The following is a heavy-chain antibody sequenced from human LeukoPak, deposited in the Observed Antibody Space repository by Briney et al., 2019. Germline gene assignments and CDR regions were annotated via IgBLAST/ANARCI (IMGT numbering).Heavy chain of an antibody. CDR2: ISTSSIYI. Sequence: GGSLRLSCAASGFTFSSYSMNWVRQAPGKGLEWVSSISTSSIYIYYADSVKGRFTISRDNAKKLLFLQMNSLRAEDTAVYYCARRGGSGSYNHDSDWLDPWGQGTLVTVSS. D-gene: IGHD3-10*01. J-gene: IGHJ5*02. V-gene: IGHV3-21*04. CDR1: GFTFSSYS. CDR3: ARRGGSGSYNHDSDWLDP.